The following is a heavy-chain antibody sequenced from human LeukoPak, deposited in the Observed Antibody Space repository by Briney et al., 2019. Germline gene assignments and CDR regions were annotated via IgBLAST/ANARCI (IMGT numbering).Heavy chain of an antibody. Sequence: GGSLRLSCAASGFTFSDYYMSWIRQAPGKGLEWVSYISSSGSTIYYVDSVKGRFTISRDNAKNSLYLQMNSLRAEDTAVYYCARDTPTLNYDILTGYSNFDYWGQGTLVTVSS. V-gene: IGHV3-11*04. J-gene: IGHJ4*02. CDR1: GFTFSDYY. CDR2: ISSSGSTI. CDR3: ARDTPTLNYDILTGYSNFDY. D-gene: IGHD3-9*01.